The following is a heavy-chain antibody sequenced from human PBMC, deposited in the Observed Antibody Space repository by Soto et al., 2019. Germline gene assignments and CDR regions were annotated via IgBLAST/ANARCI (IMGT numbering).Heavy chain of an antibody. Sequence: KPSETLSLTCTVSGGSISSYYWSWIRQPPGKGLEWIGYIYYSGSTNYNPSLKSRVTISVDTSKNQFSLKLSSVTAADTAVYYCARGIRGYSYGLRPGNWFDPWGQGTLVTVSS. J-gene: IGHJ5*02. CDR2: IYYSGST. CDR1: GGSISSYY. D-gene: IGHD5-18*01. V-gene: IGHV4-59*01. CDR3: ARGIRGYSYGLRPGNWFDP.